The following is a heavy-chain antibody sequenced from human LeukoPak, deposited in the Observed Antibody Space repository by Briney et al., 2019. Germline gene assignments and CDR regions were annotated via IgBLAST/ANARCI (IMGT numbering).Heavy chain of an antibody. J-gene: IGHJ4*02. CDR1: GFTFSSYA. CDR3: ARVYDEGLDY. Sequence: GMSLRLSCAASGFTFSSYAMHWVRQAPGKGLEWVAVISYDGSDKYYADSVKGRFTISRDNSKNTLYLQMNSLRAEDTAMYYCARVYDEGLDYWGQGTLVTVSS. V-gene: IGHV3-30*04. D-gene: IGHD2/OR15-2a*01. CDR2: ISYDGSDK.